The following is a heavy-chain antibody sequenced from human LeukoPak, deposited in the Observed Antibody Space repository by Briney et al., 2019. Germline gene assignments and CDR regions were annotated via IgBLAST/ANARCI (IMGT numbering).Heavy chain of an antibody. CDR3: AKDRAARGRGNYFYMDV. CDR1: GFTFSDYY. D-gene: IGHD2/OR15-2a*01. V-gene: IGHV3-11*01. CDR2: ITNSGSPI. J-gene: IGHJ6*03. Sequence: GGSLRLSCAASGFTFSDYYMTWIRQAPGKGLEWLSYITNSGSPIYYAGSVKGRFTISRDNAKKSLYLQMNSLRPEDTALYYCAKDRAARGRGNYFYMDVWGKGTTVTVSS.